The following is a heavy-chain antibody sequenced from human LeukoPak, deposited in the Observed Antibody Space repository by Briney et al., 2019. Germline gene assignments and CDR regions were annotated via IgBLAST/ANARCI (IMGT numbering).Heavy chain of an antibody. CDR1: GGSFSGYY. D-gene: IGHD1-26*01. J-gene: IGHJ4*02. CDR2: INHSGST. Sequence: SETLSLTCAVYGGSFSGYYWSWIRQPPGKGLEWIGEINHSGSTNYNPSLKSRVTISVDTSKNQFSLKLSSVTAADTAVYYCASLVGAATDPFDYWGQGTLVTVSS. CDR3: ASLVGAATDPFDY. V-gene: IGHV4-34*01.